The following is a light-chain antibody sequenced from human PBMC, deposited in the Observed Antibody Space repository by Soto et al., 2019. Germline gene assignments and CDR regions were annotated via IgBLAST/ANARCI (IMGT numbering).Light chain of an antibody. V-gene: IGLV2-14*01. Sequence: QSVLTQPASVSGSPGQSITISCTGTSSDVGGYDYVSWYQQHPGKAPRLMIYKASNRPSGVSHRFSGSRSGNTASLTISGLQAEDEADYYCSSYASGSTLYVFGTGTKFTVL. CDR2: KAS. J-gene: IGLJ1*01. CDR3: SSYASGSTLYV. CDR1: SSDVGGYDY.